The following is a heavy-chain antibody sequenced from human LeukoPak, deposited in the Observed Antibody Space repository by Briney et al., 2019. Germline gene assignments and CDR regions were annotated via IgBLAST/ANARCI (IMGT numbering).Heavy chain of an antibody. Sequence: SETLSLTCAVYGGSFSGYYWSWIRQPPGKGLEWIGEINHSGSTNYNPSLKSRVTISVDTSKNQFSLKLSSVTAADTAVYYCAGGRVLDAFDIWGQGTMVTVSS. CDR3: AGGRVLDAFDI. J-gene: IGHJ3*02. CDR2: INHSGST. CDR1: GGSFSGYY. D-gene: IGHD6-6*01. V-gene: IGHV4-34*01.